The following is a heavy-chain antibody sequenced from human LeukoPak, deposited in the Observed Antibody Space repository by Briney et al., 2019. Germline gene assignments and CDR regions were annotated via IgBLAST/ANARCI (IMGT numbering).Heavy chain of an antibody. CDR2: IIPIFGTA. CDR3: AREDCSSTSCYLDYYYYGMDV. V-gene: IGHV1-69*13. J-gene: IGHJ6*02. D-gene: IGHD2-2*01. Sequence: SVKVSCKASGGTFSIYAISWVRQAPGQGLEWMGGIIPIFGTANYAQKFQGRVTITADESTSTAYMELSSLRSEDTAVYYCAREDCSSTSCYLDYYYYGMDVWGQGTTVTVSS. CDR1: GGTFSIYA.